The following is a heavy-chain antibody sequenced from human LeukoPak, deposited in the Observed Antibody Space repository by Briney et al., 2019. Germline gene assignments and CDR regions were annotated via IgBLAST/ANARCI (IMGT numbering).Heavy chain of an antibody. CDR2: IYASGSA. CDR1: GGSISSYY. J-gene: IGHJ5*02. CDR3: SREPEP. V-gene: IGHV4-4*07. Sequence: PSETLSLTCTVSGGSISSYYWTWIRQPAGKGLEWIGRIYASGSASYNPSLESRVTMSADTSKNEISLKLTSVTAADTAVYYCSREPEPWGQGTLVTVSS.